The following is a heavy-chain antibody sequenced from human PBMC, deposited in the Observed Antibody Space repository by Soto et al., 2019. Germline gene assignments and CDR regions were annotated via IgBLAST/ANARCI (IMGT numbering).Heavy chain of an antibody. V-gene: IGHV4-39*07. Sequence: SETLSLTCSVSGDSISNSRFYWAWIRQPPGEGLEWIGSIYHTGNAYYNPSLKSRVTISIDRSKNQFSLKLSSVTAADTAVYYCAGVPDYWGQGILVTVSS. CDR2: IYHTGNA. J-gene: IGHJ4*02. CDR1: GDSISNSRFY. D-gene: IGHD2-2*01. CDR3: AGVPDY.